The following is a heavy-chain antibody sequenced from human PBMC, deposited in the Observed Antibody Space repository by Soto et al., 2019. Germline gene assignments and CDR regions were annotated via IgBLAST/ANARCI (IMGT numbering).Heavy chain of an antibody. Sequence: LSLTCTVSGGSISSSSYYWGWIRQPPGKGLEWIGSIYYSGSTYYNPSLKSRVTISVDTSKNQFSLKLSSVTAADTAVYYCARLTFFDYYDSSGYLYWGQGTLVTVSS. CDR3: ARLTFFDYYDSSGYLY. D-gene: IGHD3-22*01. J-gene: IGHJ4*02. V-gene: IGHV4-39*01. CDR2: IYYSGST. CDR1: GGSISSSSYY.